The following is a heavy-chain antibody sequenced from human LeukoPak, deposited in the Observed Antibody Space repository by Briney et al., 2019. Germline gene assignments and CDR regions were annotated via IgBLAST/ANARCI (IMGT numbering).Heavy chain of an antibody. J-gene: IGHJ4*02. CDR3: ARGDIVVVPAAMSGGTFDY. D-gene: IGHD2-2*01. CDR2: IYYSGST. CDR1: GGSISSSSYY. Sequence: SETLSLTCTVSGGSISSSSYYWGWIRQPPGKGLEWIGSIYYSGSTYYNPSLKSRVTISVDKSKNQFSLKLSSVTAADTAVYYCARGDIVVVPAAMSGGTFDYWGQGTLVTVSS. V-gene: IGHV4-39*07.